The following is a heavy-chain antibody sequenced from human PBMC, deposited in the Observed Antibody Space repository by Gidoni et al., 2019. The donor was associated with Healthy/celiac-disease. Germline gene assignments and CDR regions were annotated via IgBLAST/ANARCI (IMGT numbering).Heavy chain of an antibody. J-gene: IGHJ5*02. Sequence: ELQLLESGGALVQPVGSLRLSCAASGFTFSSYALRWFRQAPGKGLEWVSASSGTGGSTFDADSVKDRFTISRENSKKRLYLQMNSLRAEDKAVYYCAKERGGYCSSSSCYTSSWFDPWGQGTLVTVSS. CDR2: SSGTGGST. D-gene: IGHD2-2*02. CDR3: AKERGGYCSSSSCYTSSWFDP. CDR1: GFTFSSYA. V-gene: IGHV3-23*01.